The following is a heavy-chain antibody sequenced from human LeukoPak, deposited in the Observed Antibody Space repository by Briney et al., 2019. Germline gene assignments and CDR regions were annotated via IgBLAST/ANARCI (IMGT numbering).Heavy chain of an antibody. CDR2: INHSGST. CDR3: ASIVWSGYPYYYYMDV. J-gene: IGHJ6*03. CDR1: GGSISSTYY. Sequence: PSETLSLTCTVSGGSISSTYYWSWIRQPPGKGLEWIGEINHSGSTNYNPSLKSRVTISVDTSKNQFSLKLSSVTAADTAVYYCASIVWSGYPYYYYMDVWGKGTTVTVSS. D-gene: IGHD3-3*01. V-gene: IGHV4-34*01.